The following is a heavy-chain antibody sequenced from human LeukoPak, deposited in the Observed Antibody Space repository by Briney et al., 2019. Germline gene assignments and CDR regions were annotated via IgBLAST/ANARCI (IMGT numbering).Heavy chain of an antibody. CDR1: EYTFTGYY. D-gene: IGHD3-22*01. Sequence: GASVKVSCKASEYTFTGYYMHWVRQAPGQGLEWMGWINPNSGGTNYAQKFQGRVTMTEDTSTDTAYMELSSLRSEDTAVYYCATVKDSSGYYYRSADYYYYGMDVWGQGTTVTVSS. CDR2: INPNSGGT. J-gene: IGHJ6*02. CDR3: ATVKDSSGYYYRSADYYYYGMDV. V-gene: IGHV1-2*02.